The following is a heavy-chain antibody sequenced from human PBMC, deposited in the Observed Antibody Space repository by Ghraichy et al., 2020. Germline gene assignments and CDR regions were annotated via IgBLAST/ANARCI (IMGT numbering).Heavy chain of an antibody. CDR3: ARGGRYYDTGGMDV. CDR2: ISAYNGNT. J-gene: IGHJ6*02. Sequence: ALVKVSCKASGYTFISYGISWVRQAPGQGLEWMGWISAYNGNTNYVQKLQGRVTMTTDTSTSTAYMELRSLRSDDTAVYYCARGGRYYDTGGMDVWGQGTTVTVSS. D-gene: IGHD3-22*01. CDR1: GYTFISYG. V-gene: IGHV1-18*04.